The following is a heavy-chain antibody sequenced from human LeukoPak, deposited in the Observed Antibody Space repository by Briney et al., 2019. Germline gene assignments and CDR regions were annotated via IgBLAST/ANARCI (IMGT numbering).Heavy chain of an antibody. D-gene: IGHD5-24*01. CDR1: GFTFSSYW. CDR2: INSDGSSI. Sequence: GGSLRLSCAASGFTFSSYWMHWVRQAPGKGLVWVSRINSDGSSISYADSVEGRITISRDNAKNTLSLQMNSLRAEDTAVYYCAREGGDGYTFDYWGQGTLV. V-gene: IGHV3-74*01. CDR3: AREGGDGYTFDY. J-gene: IGHJ4*02.